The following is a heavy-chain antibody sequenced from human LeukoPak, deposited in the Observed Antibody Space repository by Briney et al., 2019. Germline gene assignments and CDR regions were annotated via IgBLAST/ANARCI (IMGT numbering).Heavy chain of an antibody. V-gene: IGHV4-59*01. J-gene: IGHJ4*02. CDR3: ASLRPNEYYFDY. Sequence: SETLSLTCAVYGGSFSGYYWSWIRQPPGKGLEWIGYIYYSGSTNYNPSLKSRVTISVDTSKNQFSLKLSSVTAADTAVYYCASLRPNEYYFDYWGQGTLVTVSS. CDR2: IYYSGST. CDR1: GGSFSGYY. D-gene: IGHD1-1*01.